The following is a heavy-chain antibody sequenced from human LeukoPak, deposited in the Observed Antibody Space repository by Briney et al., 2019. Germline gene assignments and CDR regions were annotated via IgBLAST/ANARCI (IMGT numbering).Heavy chain of an antibody. CDR3: AKGPYYDFWSGFFDP. Sequence: PGGSLRLSCAASGFIFSSYAMSWVRQAPGKGLEWVSAISGSGGSTYYADSVKGRFTISRDNSKNTLYLQMNSLRAEDTAVYYCAKGPYYDFWSGFFDPWGQGTLVTVSS. V-gene: IGHV3-23*01. J-gene: IGHJ5*02. CDR2: ISGSGGST. CDR1: GFIFSSYA. D-gene: IGHD3-3*01.